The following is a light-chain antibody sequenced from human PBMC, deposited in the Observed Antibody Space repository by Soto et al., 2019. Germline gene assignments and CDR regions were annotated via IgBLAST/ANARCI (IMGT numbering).Light chain of an antibody. Sequence: QSALTQPASVSGSPGQSITMSCTGTRSDIGDYNFVSWYQHYPGKAPKLIIYEVNYRPSGVSNRFSGSKSGNTASLTISGLQTEDEAHYYCSSFTAPNTWVFGGGTKLTVL. CDR3: SSFTAPNTWV. V-gene: IGLV2-14*01. J-gene: IGLJ3*02. CDR1: RSDIGDYNF. CDR2: EVN.